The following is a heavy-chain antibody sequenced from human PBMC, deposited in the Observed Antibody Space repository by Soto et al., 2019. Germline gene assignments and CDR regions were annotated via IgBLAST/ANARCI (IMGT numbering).Heavy chain of an antibody. CDR2: IIPIFGTA. CDR1: GGTFSSYA. D-gene: IGHD6-19*01. Sequence: SVKVSCKASGGTFSSYAISWVRQAPGQGLEWMGGIIPIFGTANYAQKFQGRVTITADESTSTAYMELSSLRSEDTAVYYCARDRIAVAGEYYYGMDVWGQGTTVTVSS. CDR3: ARDRIAVAGEYYYGMDV. V-gene: IGHV1-69*13. J-gene: IGHJ6*02.